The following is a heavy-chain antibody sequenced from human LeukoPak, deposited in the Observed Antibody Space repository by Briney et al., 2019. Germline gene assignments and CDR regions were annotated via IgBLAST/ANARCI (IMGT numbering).Heavy chain of an antibody. D-gene: IGHD3-3*01. V-gene: IGHV3-23*01. CDR3: AKYGLGSGYFFDAFVI. J-gene: IGHJ3*02. CDR1: GLTFCSYA. Sequence: GGSLRHFCAASGLTFCSYAIRLVGQDPGKGLEWVSAISGSGGSTYYADSVKGRFTISRDNSKSTLYLQRNSLGAEDTAVYYCAKYGLGSGYFFDAFVIWPEGPRVSVPS. CDR2: ISGSGGST.